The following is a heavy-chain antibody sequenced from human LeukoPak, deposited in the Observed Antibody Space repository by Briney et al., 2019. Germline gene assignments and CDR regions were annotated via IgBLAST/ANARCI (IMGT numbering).Heavy chain of an antibody. D-gene: IGHD4-11*01. CDR2: IKQDGSEK. V-gene: IGHV3-7*01. J-gene: IGHJ4*02. CDR1: GFTFSSYW. CDR3: ASYCFDNSKSSHFA. Sequence: PGGSLRLSCAASGFTFSSYWMTWVRQAPGKGLEWLANIKQDGSEKHYVDSVKGRFTISRDNTKNSVYLQMDSLTAEDTAVYYCASYCFDNSKSSHFAWCQRTQVTVSS.